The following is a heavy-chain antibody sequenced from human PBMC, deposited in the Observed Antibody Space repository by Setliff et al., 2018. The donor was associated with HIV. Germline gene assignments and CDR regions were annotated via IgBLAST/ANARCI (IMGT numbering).Heavy chain of an antibody. CDR3: ARVHYYDSSGYYEPFQH. V-gene: IGHV3-20*04. CDR2: INWNGGST. D-gene: IGHD3-22*01. CDR1: GFTFDDYG. Sequence: PGGSLSLSCAASGFTFDDYGMSWVRQAPGKGLEWVSGINWNGGSTGYADSVKGRFTISRDNAKSSLYLQMNSLRAEDTALYYCARVHYYDSSGYYEPFQHWGQGTLVTVSS. J-gene: IGHJ1*01.